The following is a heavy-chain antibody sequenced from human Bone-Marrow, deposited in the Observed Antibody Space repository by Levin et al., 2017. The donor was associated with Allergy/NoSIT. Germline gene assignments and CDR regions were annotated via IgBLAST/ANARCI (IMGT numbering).Heavy chain of an antibody. CDR2: ISWSGGVK. CDR3: AKLKSAQYYYHGLDV. CDR1: GFRFDDYA. D-gene: IGHD2/OR15-2a*01. V-gene: IGHV3-9*01. J-gene: IGHJ6*02. Sequence: AGGSLRLSCVASGFRFDDYAIQWVRQAPGKGLEWVASISWSGGVKAYGDSVRGRFTISRDNAKNSAFLEMNSLRVEDTAFYYCAKLKSAQYYYHGLDVWGQGTAVTVSS.